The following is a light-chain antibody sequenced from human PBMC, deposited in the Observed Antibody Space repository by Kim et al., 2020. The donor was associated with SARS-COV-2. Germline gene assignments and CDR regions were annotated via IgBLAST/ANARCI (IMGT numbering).Light chain of an antibody. J-gene: IGKJ1*01. Sequence: GSVGDRVTITCRASQGITNSLAGYQQKPGKVPQLLIYAASALQSGVPSRLSGSGSGTDFTLTISSLQPEDVATYYCQKYNSAPWTLGQGTKVDIK. CDR3: QKYNSAPWT. CDR1: QGITNS. V-gene: IGKV1-27*01. CDR2: AAS.